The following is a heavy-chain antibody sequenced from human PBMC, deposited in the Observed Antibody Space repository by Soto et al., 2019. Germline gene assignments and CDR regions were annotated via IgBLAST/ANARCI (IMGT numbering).Heavy chain of an antibody. Sequence: GGSLRLSCAASGFTFSSYGMHWVRQATGKGLEWVAVIWYDGTNKYYADSVRGRFTISRDNSKNTPYLQMNSLRAEDTAVYYCARVRDSSGYYYMDVWGKGTTVTVSS. J-gene: IGHJ6*03. V-gene: IGHV3-33*01. CDR2: IWYDGTNK. CDR3: ARVRDSSGYYYMDV. D-gene: IGHD6-6*01. CDR1: GFTFSSYG.